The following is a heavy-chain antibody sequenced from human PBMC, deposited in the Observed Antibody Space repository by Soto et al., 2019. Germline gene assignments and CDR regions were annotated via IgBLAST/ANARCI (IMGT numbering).Heavy chain of an antibody. Sequence: EVQLLESGGGLVQPGGSLRLSCAASGFTCSSYAMSWVRQAPGKGLEWVSAVSGSGGSTYYADSVKGRFTISRDNSKNSLYLQMNSLRAEDTAVYYCARAMITFVGVPLHAFDIWGQVTMVTVSS. J-gene: IGHJ3*02. CDR1: GFTCSSYA. D-gene: IGHD3-16*01. V-gene: IGHV3-23*01. CDR2: VSGSGGST. CDR3: ARAMITFVGVPLHAFDI.